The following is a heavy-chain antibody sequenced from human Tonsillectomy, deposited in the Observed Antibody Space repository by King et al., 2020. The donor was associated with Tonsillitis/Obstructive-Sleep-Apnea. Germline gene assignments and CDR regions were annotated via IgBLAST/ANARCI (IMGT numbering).Heavy chain of an antibody. D-gene: IGHD2-2*01. V-gene: IGHV1-46*01. CDR3: ARDDAVGRYIDY. CDR1: GYIFTRYY. J-gene: IGHJ4*02. CDR2: INPSDGTT. Sequence: VQLVQSGAEVKRPGASVKVSCKASGYIFTRYYMNWIRQAPGQGLEWMGIINPSDGTTTYAQKFQGRVTMTRDTSTSTVYMELSSLRSEDTAMYYCARDDAVGRYIDYWGQGTLVTVSS.